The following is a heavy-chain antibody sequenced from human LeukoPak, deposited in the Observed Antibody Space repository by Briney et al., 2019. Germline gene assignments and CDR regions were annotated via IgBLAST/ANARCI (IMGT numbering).Heavy chain of an antibody. CDR1: GFTFDDYG. Sequence: GGSLRLSCAASGFTFDDYGMSWVRQAPGKGLEWVSGINWNGGSTGYADSVEGRFTISRDNAKNSLYLQMNSLRAEDTALYYCARGYNWNYQNAFDIWGQGTMVTVSS. CDR2: INWNGGST. D-gene: IGHD1-7*01. V-gene: IGHV3-20*04. CDR3: ARGYNWNYQNAFDI. J-gene: IGHJ3*02.